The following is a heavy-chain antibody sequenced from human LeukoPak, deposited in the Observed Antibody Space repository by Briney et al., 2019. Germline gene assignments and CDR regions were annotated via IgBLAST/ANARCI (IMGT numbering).Heavy chain of an antibody. CDR3: RGDSSY. D-gene: IGHD2-21*01. V-gene: IGHV3-53*01. CDR2: ICSGDIT. CDR1: GFTDCSNY. J-gene: IGHJ4*02. Sequence: PGGPLRLSCSASGFTDCSNYMIWPRQAPGKGLEWVSLICSGDITYYSDSVKGRFPISRDNSKNTLYLQMHSLRAEYTAVYYCRGDSSYWGQGTLVTVSS.